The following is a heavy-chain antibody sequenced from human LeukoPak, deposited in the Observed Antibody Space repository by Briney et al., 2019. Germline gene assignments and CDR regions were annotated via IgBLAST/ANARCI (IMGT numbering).Heavy chain of an antibody. J-gene: IGHJ3*02. CDR2: TIPIFDTA. Sequence: GASVKVFCKASGCTFSNYAISWVRQAPGQGLEWMGGTIPIFDTADYAQKFQGRVTITADESTSTAYMELSSLRAEDTAVYYCAKGPNYDILTGWRKTYNAFDIWGHGTMVTVSS. V-gene: IGHV1-69*13. CDR3: AKGPNYDILTGWRKTYNAFDI. CDR1: GCTFSNYA. D-gene: IGHD3-9*01.